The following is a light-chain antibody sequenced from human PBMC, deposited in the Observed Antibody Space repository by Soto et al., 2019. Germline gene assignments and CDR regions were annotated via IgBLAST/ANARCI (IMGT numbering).Light chain of an antibody. CDR3: QQRNSYPRT. J-gene: IGKJ2*01. CDR2: DAS. V-gene: IGKV1-5*01. Sequence: DMQMTQYPSTLSASVGDRVTITCRASQSISSWLAWYQQKAGKAPKLLIYDASTLESGVPSRFSGSGSETEFTLTITSLQPEDSATYYCQQRNSYPRTFGQGTKVDIK. CDR1: QSISSW.